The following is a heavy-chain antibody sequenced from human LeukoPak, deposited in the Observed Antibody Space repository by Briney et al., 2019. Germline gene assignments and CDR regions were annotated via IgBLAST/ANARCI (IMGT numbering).Heavy chain of an antibody. V-gene: IGHV4-59*01. J-gene: IGHJ6*02. CDR2: IYYSGST. CDR3: ARAAVVTPSPDYYYGMDV. CDR1: GGSISSYY. D-gene: IGHD4-23*01. Sequence: SETLSLTCTVSGGSISSYYWSWIRQPPGKGLEWIGYIYYSGSTNYNPSPKSRVTISVDTSKNQFSLKLSSVTAADTAVYYCARAAVVTPSPDYYYGMDVWGQGTTVTVSS.